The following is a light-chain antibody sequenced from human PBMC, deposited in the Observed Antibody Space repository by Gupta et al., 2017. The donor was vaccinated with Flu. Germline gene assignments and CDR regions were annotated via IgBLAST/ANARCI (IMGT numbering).Light chain of an antibody. CDR1: QSVRSRY. V-gene: IGKV3-20*01. CDR2: AAS. Sequence: IVFTESPRTLSLSPGERATLSCRASQSVRSRYLAWYQQKPGQAPRLLIYAASSRATGIPDRFSGSGSGTEFTLTISRLEPEDFAVYYCQQEGSSPRAFGQRTKVETK. J-gene: IGKJ1*01. CDR3: QQEGSSPRA.